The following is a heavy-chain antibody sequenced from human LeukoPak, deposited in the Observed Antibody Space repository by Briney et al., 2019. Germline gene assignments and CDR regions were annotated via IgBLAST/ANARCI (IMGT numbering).Heavy chain of an antibody. D-gene: IGHD6-19*01. J-gene: IGHJ4*02. CDR1: GFIFNTYA. V-gene: IGHV3-9*01. CDR2: ISWNSGTI. CDR3: AKDNRRHYTSGPNPDSLH. Sequence: PGGSLRLSCAGSGFIFNTYAMHWVRQPPGKGLEWVSGISWNSGTIDYADSVRGRFTISRDNAKNSLYLQMDSLRVEDTAFYYCAKDNRRHYTSGPNPDSLHWSQGALVTVSS.